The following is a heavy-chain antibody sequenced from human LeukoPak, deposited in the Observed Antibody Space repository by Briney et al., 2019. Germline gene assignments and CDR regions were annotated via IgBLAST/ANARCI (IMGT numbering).Heavy chain of an antibody. CDR1: GFTFDSYW. J-gene: IGHJ4*02. CDR2: IKQDGNEK. Sequence: GGSLRLSCAASGFTFDSYWMSWVRQAPGKGLEWVANIKQDGNEKYYVDSVKGRFPISRDNAKNSLYLKMNSLRAEDTAVYYCARDPLTQNDHWGQGTLVSVSS. CDR3: ARDPLTQNDH. D-gene: IGHD1-14*01. V-gene: IGHV3-7*01.